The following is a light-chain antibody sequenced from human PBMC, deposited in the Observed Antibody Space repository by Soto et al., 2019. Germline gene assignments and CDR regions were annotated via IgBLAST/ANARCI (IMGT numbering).Light chain of an antibody. CDR3: SSYTSRGTYV. CDR2: DVS. Sequence: QSALTQPASVSGSPGQSITISCTGTNSDVGGYNYVSWYQQHPGKAPKLLIYDVSSRPSGLSNRFSGSKSGNTASLIISGLQAEDEADYYCSSYTSRGTYVFGTGTKVTGL. J-gene: IGLJ1*01. V-gene: IGLV2-14*03. CDR1: NSDVGGYNY.